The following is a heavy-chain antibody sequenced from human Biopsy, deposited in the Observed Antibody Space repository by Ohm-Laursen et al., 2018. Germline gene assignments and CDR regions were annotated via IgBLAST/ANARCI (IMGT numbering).Heavy chain of an antibody. D-gene: IGHD3-22*01. CDR3: ARDYDTSGYYYVS. CDR1: GGSISNNNYY. V-gene: IGHV4-39*01. Sequence: SDTLSLTCTVSGGSISNNNYYWGWIRQPPGKGLEWIGSIFYRGSTHYKPSLKSRVNISVDTSKEQFSLKLNSVTAADTAVYYCARDYDTSGYYYVSWGQGTLVTVSS. J-gene: IGHJ5*02. CDR2: IFYRGST.